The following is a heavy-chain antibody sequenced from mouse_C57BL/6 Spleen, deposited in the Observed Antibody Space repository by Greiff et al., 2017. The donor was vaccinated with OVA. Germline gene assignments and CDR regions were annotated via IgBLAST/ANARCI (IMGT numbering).Heavy chain of an antibody. D-gene: IGHD2-4*01. J-gene: IGHJ4*01. Sequence: VQLVESGPGLVQPSQSLSITCTVSGFSLTSYGVHWVRQSPGKGLEWLGVIWSGGSTDYNAAFISRLSISKDNSKSQVFFKMNSLQADDTAIYYCARKGYDYDVEAMDYWGQGTSVTVSS. CDR1: GFSLTSYG. V-gene: IGHV2-2*01. CDR2: IWSGGST. CDR3: ARKGYDYDVEAMDY.